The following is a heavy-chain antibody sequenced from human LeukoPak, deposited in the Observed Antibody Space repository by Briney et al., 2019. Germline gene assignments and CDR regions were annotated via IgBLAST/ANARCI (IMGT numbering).Heavy chain of an antibody. CDR1: GFTFSSYG. CDR3: AKGSGYCSGGSCYPQYYFDY. Sequence: GGSLRLSCAASGFTFSSYGMHWVRQAPGKGLEWVAVISYDGSNKYYAGSVKGRFTISRDNSKNTLYLQMNSLRAEDTAVYYCAKGSGYCSGGSCYPQYYFDYWGQGTLVTVSS. D-gene: IGHD2-15*01. J-gene: IGHJ4*02. V-gene: IGHV3-30*18. CDR2: ISYDGSNK.